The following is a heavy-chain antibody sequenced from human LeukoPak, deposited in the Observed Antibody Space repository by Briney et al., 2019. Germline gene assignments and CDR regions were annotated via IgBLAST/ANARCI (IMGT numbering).Heavy chain of an antibody. Sequence: SETLSLTCAVYGGSFSGYYWSWIRQPPGKGLEWIGEINHSGSTNYNPSLKSRVTISVDTSKNQFSLKLSSVTAADTAVYYCASSFYDSSGYSSVFDYWGQGTLVTVSS. D-gene: IGHD3-22*01. J-gene: IGHJ4*02. V-gene: IGHV4-34*01. CDR3: ASSFYDSSGYSSVFDY. CDR1: GGSFSGYY. CDR2: INHSGST.